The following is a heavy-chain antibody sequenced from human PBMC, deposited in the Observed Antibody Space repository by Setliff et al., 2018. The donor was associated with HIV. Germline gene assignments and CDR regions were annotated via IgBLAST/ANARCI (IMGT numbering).Heavy chain of an antibody. D-gene: IGHD3-3*01. CDR3: AKGGQGITIFGVVILAFDI. V-gene: IGHV3-23*01. CDR1: GFTFSSYA. Sequence: GGSLRLSCAASGFTFSSYAMSWVRQAPGKGLEWVSSISGGGGSTYYADSVTGRFTISRDNSKNTLYLQMNSLRAEDTAVYYCAKGGQGITIFGVVILAFDIWGQGTMVTVSS. CDR2: ISGGGGST. J-gene: IGHJ3*02.